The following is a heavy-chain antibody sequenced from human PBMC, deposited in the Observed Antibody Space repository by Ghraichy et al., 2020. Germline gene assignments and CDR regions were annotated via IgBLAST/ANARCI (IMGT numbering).Heavy chain of an antibody. CDR1: GYSISSGYY. CDR2: IYNGGNI. CDR3: ARERLWGGYAFDP. Sequence: SETLSLTCSVSGYSISSGYYWGWIRQPPGKGLEWIGNIYNGGNIYYNPSLKSRVTISVDTSKNQFSLRLSSVTAADTAVYYCARERLWGGYAFDPWGPGTLVTVSS. J-gene: IGHJ5*02. V-gene: IGHV4-38-2*02. D-gene: IGHD3-3*01.